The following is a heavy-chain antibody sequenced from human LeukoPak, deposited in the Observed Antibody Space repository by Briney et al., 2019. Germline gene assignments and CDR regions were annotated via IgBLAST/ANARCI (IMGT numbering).Heavy chain of an antibody. D-gene: IGHD4-17*01. CDR2: IIPILGIA. CDR3: ARSHYGDYITGFDP. Sequence: SVKVSCKASGGTFSSYAISWVRQAPGQGLEWMGRIIPILGIANYAQKFQGRVTITADKSTSTAYMELSSLRPEDTAVYYCARSHYGDYITGFDPWGQGTLVTVSS. V-gene: IGHV1-69*04. CDR1: GGTFSSYA. J-gene: IGHJ5*02.